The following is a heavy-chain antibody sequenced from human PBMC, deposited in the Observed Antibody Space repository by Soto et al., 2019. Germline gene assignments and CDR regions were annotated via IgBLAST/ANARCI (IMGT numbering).Heavy chain of an antibody. CDR2: ISAYNGNT. Sequence: ASVKVSCKASGYTFTSYGISWVRQAPGRGLEWMGWISAYNGNTNYAQKLQGRVTMTTDTSTSTAYMELRSLRSDDTAVYYCARVDIVVVVAADWGQGTLVTVSS. J-gene: IGHJ4*02. V-gene: IGHV1-18*01. CDR1: GYTFTSYG. CDR3: ARVDIVVVVAAD. D-gene: IGHD2-15*01.